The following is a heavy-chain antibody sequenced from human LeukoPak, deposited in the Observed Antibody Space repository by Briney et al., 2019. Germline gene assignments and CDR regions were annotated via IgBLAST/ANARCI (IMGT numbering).Heavy chain of an antibody. Sequence: PSETLSLTCAVYGGSFSGYYWSWIRQPPGKGLEWIGEINHSGSTNYNPSLKSRVTISVDTSKNQFSLKLSSVTAADTAVYYCARVPQNWNYRHPPPRFDYWGQGTPVTVSS. J-gene: IGHJ4*02. CDR3: ARVPQNWNYRHPPPRFDY. D-gene: IGHD1-7*01. CDR1: GGSFSGYY. CDR2: INHSGST. V-gene: IGHV4-34*01.